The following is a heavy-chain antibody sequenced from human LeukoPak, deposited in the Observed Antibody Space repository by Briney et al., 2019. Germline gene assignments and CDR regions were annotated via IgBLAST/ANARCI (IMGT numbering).Heavy chain of an antibody. CDR3: ARAKLATISGYYYYMDV. Sequence: SETLSLTCTVSGGSISSYYWSWIRQPAGKGLEWIGRIYTSGSTNYNPSLKSRVTMSVDTSKNQFSLKLSSVTAADTAVYYCARAKLATISGYYYYMDVWGKGTTVAVSS. CDR1: GGSISSYY. D-gene: IGHD5-12*01. J-gene: IGHJ6*03. CDR2: IYTSGST. V-gene: IGHV4-4*07.